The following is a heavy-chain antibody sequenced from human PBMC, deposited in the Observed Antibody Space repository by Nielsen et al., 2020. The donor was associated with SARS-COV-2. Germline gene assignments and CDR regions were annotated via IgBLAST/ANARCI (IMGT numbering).Heavy chain of an antibody. Sequence: SETLSLTCTVSGGSISSSSYYWGWIRQPPGKGLEWIGSIYYSGSTYYNPSLKSRVTISVDTSKNQFSLKLSSVTAADTAVYYCARPPIAVAGIIVTDVWGQGTTVTVSS. CDR2: IYYSGST. D-gene: IGHD6-19*01. V-gene: IGHV4-39*01. J-gene: IGHJ6*02. CDR1: GGSISSSSYY. CDR3: ARPPIAVAGIIVTDV.